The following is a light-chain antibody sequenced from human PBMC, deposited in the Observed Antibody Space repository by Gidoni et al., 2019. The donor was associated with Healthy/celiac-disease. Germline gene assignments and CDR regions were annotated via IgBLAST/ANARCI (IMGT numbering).Light chain of an antibody. Sequence: QSVLTQPPSASGTPGQRVTISCSGSSSNIGSNTVNWYHQLPGTAPKLLIYRNNQRPSGVPDRFSGAKSGTSASRDISGLQSEDEADYYCAAWDDSLNGPVFGGGTKLTVL. CDR3: AAWDDSLNGPV. CDR1: SSNIGSNT. V-gene: IGLV1-44*01. CDR2: RNN. J-gene: IGLJ3*02.